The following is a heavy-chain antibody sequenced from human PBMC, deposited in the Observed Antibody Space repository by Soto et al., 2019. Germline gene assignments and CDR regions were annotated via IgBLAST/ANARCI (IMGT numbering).Heavy chain of an antibody. CDR1: VFTFSSYA. D-gene: IGHD1-7*01. V-gene: IGHV3-30-3*01. CDR3: ARDGELELPFYFDY. J-gene: IGHJ4*02. CDR2: ISYDGSNK. Sequence: LRLSCAASVFTFSSYAMHWVRQAPGKGLEWVAVISYDGSNKYYADSVKGRFTISRDNSKNTLYLQMDSLRAEDTAVYYCARDGELELPFYFDYWGQGTLVTVSS.